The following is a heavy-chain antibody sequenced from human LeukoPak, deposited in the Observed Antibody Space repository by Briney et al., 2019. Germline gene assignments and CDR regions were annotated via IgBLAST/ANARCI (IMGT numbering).Heavy chain of an antibody. Sequence: AWVKVSCKASGGTFSSYSLRWVRQAPGQGLEWMGGISTIFGTANYAQKFQGRVTITTDESTSTAYRELSSLRSEDTAVYYCETRRIKNRGYVPYYFDYWGQGTLVTVSS. CDR1: GGTFSSYS. V-gene: IGHV1-69*05. J-gene: IGHJ4*02. D-gene: IGHD5-12*01. CDR3: ETRRIKNRGYVPYYFDY. CDR2: ISTIFGTA.